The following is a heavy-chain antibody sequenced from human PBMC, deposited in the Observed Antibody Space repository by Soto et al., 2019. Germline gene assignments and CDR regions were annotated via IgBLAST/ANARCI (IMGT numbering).Heavy chain of an antibody. V-gene: IGHV1-69*12. D-gene: IGHD2-15*01. J-gene: IGHJ5*02. Sequence: QVQLVQSGAEVKKPGSSVKVSCKASGGTFSSYAISWVRQAPGQGLEWMGGIIPIFGTANYAQKFQGRVTITADESTSTAYMELSSLRSEDTAVYYCARSQDIVVVVAATGWFAPWGQGTLVTVSS. CDR1: GGTFSSYA. CDR2: IIPIFGTA. CDR3: ARSQDIVVVVAATGWFAP.